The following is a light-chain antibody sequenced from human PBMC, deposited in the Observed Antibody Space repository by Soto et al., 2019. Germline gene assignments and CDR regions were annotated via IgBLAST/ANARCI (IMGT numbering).Light chain of an antibody. V-gene: IGKV3-15*01. CDR3: HQYDKWPLFT. Sequence: EIVMTQSPATLSVSPGERATLSCRASQSVSTNLAWYQPRPGQAPRLLIYVASARATGIPARFSGSGSGTEFTLTISSLQSEDFAVYYCHQYDKWPLFTFGPGNRV. CDR1: QSVSTN. CDR2: VAS. J-gene: IGKJ3*01.